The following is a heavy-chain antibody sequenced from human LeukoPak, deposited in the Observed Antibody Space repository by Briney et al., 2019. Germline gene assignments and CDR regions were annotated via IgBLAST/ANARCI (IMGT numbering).Heavy chain of an antibody. V-gene: IGHV1-2*02. CDR3: ARVIVATILQSPCFDY. CDR2: ISPNSGGT. J-gene: IGHJ4*02. CDR1: GYTFTGYY. Sequence: GASVKVSCKASGYTFTGYYMHWVRQAPGQGLEWMGWISPNSGGTNYAQKFQGRVTMTRDTSISTAYMELSRLRSDDTAVYYCARVIVATILQSPCFDYWGQGTLVTVSS. D-gene: IGHD5-12*01.